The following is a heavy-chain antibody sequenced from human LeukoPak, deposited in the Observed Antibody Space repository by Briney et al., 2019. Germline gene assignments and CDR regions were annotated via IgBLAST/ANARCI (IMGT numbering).Heavy chain of an antibody. CDR2: MSYDGSNQ. D-gene: IGHD2-2*01. J-gene: IGHJ5*02. Sequence: PGGSLRLSCAASGFTFSDYGMHWVRQAPGKGLEWVAVMSYDGSNQYYADSVKGRFTISRDNSKNTLYLQMNSLRAEDTAVYYCAKESRIVVPAALGPWGQGTLVTVSS. CDR3: AKESRIVVPAALGP. CDR1: GFTFSDYG. V-gene: IGHV3-30*18.